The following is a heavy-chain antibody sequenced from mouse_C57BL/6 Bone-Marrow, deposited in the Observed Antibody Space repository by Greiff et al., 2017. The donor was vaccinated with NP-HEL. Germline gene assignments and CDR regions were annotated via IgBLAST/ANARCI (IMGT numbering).Heavy chain of an antibody. J-gene: IGHJ4*01. V-gene: IGHV5-6*01. D-gene: IGHD3-2*02. CDR2: ISSGGSYT. Sequence: EVQGVESGGDLVKPGGSLKLSCAASGFTFSSYGMSWVRQTPDKRLEWVATISSGGSYTYYPDSVKGRFTISRDNAKNTLYLQMSSLKSEDTAMYYCARRGSGYYAMDYWGQGTSATVSS. CDR3: ARRGSGYYAMDY. CDR1: GFTFSSYG.